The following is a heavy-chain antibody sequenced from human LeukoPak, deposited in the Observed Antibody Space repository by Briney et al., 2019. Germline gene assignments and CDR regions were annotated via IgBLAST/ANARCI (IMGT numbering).Heavy chain of an antibody. CDR3: ATALEVPHEFWGGYFDYYMDV. J-gene: IGHJ6*03. CDR1: GYTLTELS. Sequence: ASVKVSCKVSGYTLTELSMHWVRQAPGKGLEWVGGFDPEDGEKIYAQKFQSRVTMTEGTSTDTAYMELSSLRSEDTAVYYCATALEVPHEFWGGYFDYYMDVWGKGTTVTVSS. D-gene: IGHD3-3*01. V-gene: IGHV1-24*01. CDR2: FDPEDGEK.